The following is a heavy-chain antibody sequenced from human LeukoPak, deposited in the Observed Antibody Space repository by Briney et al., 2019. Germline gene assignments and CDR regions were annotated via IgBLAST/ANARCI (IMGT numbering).Heavy chain of an antibody. CDR1: GYTFTGYY. Sequence: ASVKVSCKASGYTFTGYYMHWVRQAPGQGLEWMGWINPNSGGTNYAQEFQGRVTITRNTSISTAYMELSSLRSEDTAVYYCARRRYSGYDLFDYWGQGTLVTVSS. D-gene: IGHD5-12*01. J-gene: IGHJ4*02. V-gene: IGHV1-2*02. CDR3: ARRRYSGYDLFDY. CDR2: INPNSGGT.